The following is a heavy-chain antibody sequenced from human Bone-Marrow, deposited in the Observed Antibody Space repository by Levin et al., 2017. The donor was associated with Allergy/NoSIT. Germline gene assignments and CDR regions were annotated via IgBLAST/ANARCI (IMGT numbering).Heavy chain of an antibody. CDR1: GFTFSSYG. D-gene: IGHD1-26*01. Sequence: GESLKISCAASGFTFSSYGMHWVRQAPGKGLEWVAVIWYDGSNKYYADSVKGRFTISRDNSKNTLYLQMNSLRAEDTAVYYCARGPVSGSLQYYFDYWGQGTLVTVSS. CDR2: IWYDGSNK. CDR3: ARGPVSGSLQYYFDY. J-gene: IGHJ4*02. V-gene: IGHV3-33*01.